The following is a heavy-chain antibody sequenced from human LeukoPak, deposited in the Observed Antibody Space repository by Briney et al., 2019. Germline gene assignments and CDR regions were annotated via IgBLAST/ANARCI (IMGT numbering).Heavy chain of an antibody. D-gene: IGHD3-3*01. CDR3: ARGLRITIFGVVIGRNWFDP. J-gene: IGHJ5*02. CDR2: MNPNSGNT. Sequence: ASVKVSCKASGYTFIGYYMHWVRQATGQGLEWMGWMNPNSGNTGCAQKFQGRVTMTRNTSISTAYMELSSLRSEGTAVYYCARGLRITIFGVVIGRNWFDPWGQGTLVTVSS. V-gene: IGHV1-8*02. CDR1: GYTFIGYY.